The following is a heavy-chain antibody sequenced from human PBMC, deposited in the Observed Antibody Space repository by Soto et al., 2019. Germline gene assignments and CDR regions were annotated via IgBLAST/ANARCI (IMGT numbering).Heavy chain of an antibody. CDR3: TKNGRSGGSGPNWFDP. CDR2: ISGSGSDT. J-gene: IGHJ5*02. CDR1: GFTFNSSV. V-gene: IGHV3-23*01. Sequence: EVQLLESGGGLVQPGGSLRLSCAASGFTFNSSVMSWVRQAPGQGLEWVSGISGSGSDTYYADSVKGRFTISRDNSKNTLYLQMNSLRAEDTALYYCTKNGRSGGSGPNWFDPWGQGTLVTVSS. D-gene: IGHD2-15*01.